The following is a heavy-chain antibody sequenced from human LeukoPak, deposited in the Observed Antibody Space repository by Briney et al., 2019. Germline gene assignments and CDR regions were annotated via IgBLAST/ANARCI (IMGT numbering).Heavy chain of an antibody. Sequence: GGSLRLSCAASGFTFSSYSMNWVRQAPGKGLEWVSSISSSSSYIYYADSVKGRFTISRDNSKNTVYLQMNSLRTEDTAVYYCARGIIWDDAFDIWGQGTMVTVSS. D-gene: IGHD1-26*01. CDR3: ARGIIWDDAFDI. CDR2: ISSSSSYI. J-gene: IGHJ3*02. V-gene: IGHV3-21*01. CDR1: GFTFSSYS.